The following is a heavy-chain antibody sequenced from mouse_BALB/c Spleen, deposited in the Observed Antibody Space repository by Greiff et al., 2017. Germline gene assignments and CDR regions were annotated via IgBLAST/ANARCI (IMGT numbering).Heavy chain of an antibody. CDR2: ISSGGSYT. Sequence: DVKLVESGGDLVKPGGSLKLSCAASGFTFSSYGMSWVRQTPDKRLEWVATISSGGSYTYYPDSVKGRFTISRDNAKNTLYLQMSSLKSEDTAMYYCARQTTATPFDYWGQGTTLTVSS. J-gene: IGHJ2*01. CDR3: ARQTTATPFDY. CDR1: GFTFSSYG. V-gene: IGHV5-6*02. D-gene: IGHD1-2*01.